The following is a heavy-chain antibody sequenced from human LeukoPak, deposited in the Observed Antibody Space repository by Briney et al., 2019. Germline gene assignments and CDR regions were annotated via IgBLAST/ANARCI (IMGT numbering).Heavy chain of an antibody. D-gene: IGHD4-17*01. CDR2: IYYSGST. Sequence: SETLSLTCTVSGGSISSYYWSWIRQPPGKGLEWIGYIYYSGSTNYNPSLKSRVTISVDTSKNQFSLKLISLTAPNTALYYCARRDYGKPPGAFDIWGKGTMVTVSS. CDR1: GGSISSYY. V-gene: IGHV4-59*08. J-gene: IGHJ3*02. CDR3: ARRDYGKPPGAFDI.